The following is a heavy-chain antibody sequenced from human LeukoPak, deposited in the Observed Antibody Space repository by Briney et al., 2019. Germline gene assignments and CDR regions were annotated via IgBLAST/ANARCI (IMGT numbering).Heavy chain of an antibody. Sequence: GASVKVSCKVSGYTFTGYYMHWVRQAPGQGLEWMGWINPNRGGTNYAQKFQGRVTMTRDTSISTAYMELSRLRSDDTAVYYCARETAMVPPRFDYWGQGTLVTVSS. D-gene: IGHD5-18*01. CDR3: ARETAMVPPRFDY. V-gene: IGHV1-2*02. CDR2: INPNRGGT. J-gene: IGHJ4*02. CDR1: GYTFTGYY.